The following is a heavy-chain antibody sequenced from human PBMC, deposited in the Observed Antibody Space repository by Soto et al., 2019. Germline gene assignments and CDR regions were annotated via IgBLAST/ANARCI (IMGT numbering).Heavy chain of an antibody. CDR2: TIPIFGTA. V-gene: IGHV1-69*13. CDR3: ARRSIIAAAGKGGYYYYGMDV. Sequence: SVKVSCKASGGTFSSYAISWVRQAPGQGLEWMGGTIPIFGTANYAQKFQGRVTITADESTSTAYMELSSLRSEDTAVYYCARRSIIAAAGKGGYYYYGMDVWGQGTTVTVSS. CDR1: GGTFSSYA. J-gene: IGHJ6*02. D-gene: IGHD6-13*01.